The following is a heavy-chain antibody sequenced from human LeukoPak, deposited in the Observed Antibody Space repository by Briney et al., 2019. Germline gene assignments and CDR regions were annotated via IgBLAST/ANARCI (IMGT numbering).Heavy chain of an antibody. Sequence: GGSLRLSCAASGFTFSSYAMSWVRQAPGKGLEWVSAIDGSGASTYYADSVKGRFTISRDNSKNTLYLQMNSLRAEDTAVYYCAKNAYYYDSSGYFEYYYYYYGMDVWGQGTTVTVSS. CDR3: AKNAYYYDSSGYFEYYYYYYGMDV. J-gene: IGHJ6*02. D-gene: IGHD3-22*01. CDR1: GFTFSSYA. CDR2: IDGSGAST. V-gene: IGHV3-23*01.